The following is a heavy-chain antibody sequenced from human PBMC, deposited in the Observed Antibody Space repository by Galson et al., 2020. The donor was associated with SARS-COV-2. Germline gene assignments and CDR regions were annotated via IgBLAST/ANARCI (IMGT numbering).Heavy chain of an antibody. Sequence: NSGGSLRLSCAASGFTFNSYSMNWVRQAPGNGLEWVSSISGTSTNIYYADSVKGRFTISRDNAKNSLYLQMNSLGTEDTAVYYCTRERGYSYGYSDYWGQGTLVTVSS. J-gene: IGHJ4*02. CDR3: TRERGYSYGYSDY. CDR2: ISGTSTNI. CDR1: GFTFNSYS. V-gene: IGHV3-21*06. D-gene: IGHD5-18*01.